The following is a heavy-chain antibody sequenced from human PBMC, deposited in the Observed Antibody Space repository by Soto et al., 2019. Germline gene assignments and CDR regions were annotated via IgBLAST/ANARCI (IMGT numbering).Heavy chain of an antibody. CDR3: AKAPIITILDY. V-gene: IGHV3-30*18. D-gene: IGHD3-9*01. Sequence: LRLSCAASGFTFSSYGMHWVRQAPGKGLEWVAVISYDGSNKYYADSVKGRFTISRDNSKNTLYLQMNSLRAEDTAVYYCAKAPIITILDYWGQGTLVTVSS. CDR2: ISYDGSNK. J-gene: IGHJ4*02. CDR1: GFTFSSYG.